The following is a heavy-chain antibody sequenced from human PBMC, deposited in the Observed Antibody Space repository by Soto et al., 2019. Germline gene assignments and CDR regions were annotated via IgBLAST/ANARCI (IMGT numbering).Heavy chain of an antibody. Sequence: SETLSLTCSVSNDSIRSDNWWSWVRQPPGKGLEWIGEIFHSGSSDNNPSLKSRVTLSVDKTKNEFSLKLNSVTAADTAVYYCARRLFVRGTLGYYDYWGQGTLVTVSS. CDR1: NDSIRSDNW. J-gene: IGHJ4*02. D-gene: IGHD3-10*02. CDR2: IFHSGSS. V-gene: IGHV4-4*02. CDR3: ARRLFVRGTLGYYDY.